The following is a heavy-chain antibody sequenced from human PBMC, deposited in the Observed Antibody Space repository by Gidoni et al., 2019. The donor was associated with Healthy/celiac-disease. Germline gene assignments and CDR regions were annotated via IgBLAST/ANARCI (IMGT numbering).Heavy chain of an antibody. J-gene: IGHJ4*02. CDR2: ITHTGST. CDR1: GPSFSGYY. CDR3: ARGRYHDSSGFPY. V-gene: IGHV4-34*01. Sequence: QVQLQQWGAGLLKPSETLSLTCAMSGPSFSGYYWSWIRQSPGRGLEWIAEITHTGSTNYKPSLRSRVTISVDASKNQFSLQLRPVTAADTAVYYCARGRYHDSSGFPYWGQGTLVTVSS. D-gene: IGHD3-22*01.